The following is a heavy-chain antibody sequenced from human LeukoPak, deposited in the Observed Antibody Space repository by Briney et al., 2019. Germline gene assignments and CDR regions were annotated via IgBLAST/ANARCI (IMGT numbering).Heavy chain of an antibody. V-gene: IGHV5-51*01. CDR1: GYSFANYW. CDR2: IYGGDSDI. Sequence: GESLKISCKGLGYSFANYWVGWVRQMPGKGLEWMGTIYGGDSDIRYSPSFQGQVTISADKSISTAYLQWSSLKASDTAMYYCTIGRYYDSSGRMWPSSDYWGQGTLVTVPS. J-gene: IGHJ4*02. CDR3: TIGRYYDSSGRMWPSSDY. D-gene: IGHD3-22*01.